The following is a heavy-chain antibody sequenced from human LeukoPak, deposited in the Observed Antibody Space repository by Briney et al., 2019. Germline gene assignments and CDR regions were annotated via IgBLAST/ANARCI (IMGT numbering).Heavy chain of an antibody. CDR2: IYPGDSDT. J-gene: IGHJ3*02. CDR3: ARGDPFDI. Sequence: LGESLKISRKGSGYSFTSYWTGWVRQMPGKGMEWMGIIYPGDSDTRYGPSFQGQVTISADKSISTAYLQWSSLKASGTAMYYCARGDPFDIWGQGTMVTVSS. CDR1: GYSFTSYW. V-gene: IGHV5-51*02.